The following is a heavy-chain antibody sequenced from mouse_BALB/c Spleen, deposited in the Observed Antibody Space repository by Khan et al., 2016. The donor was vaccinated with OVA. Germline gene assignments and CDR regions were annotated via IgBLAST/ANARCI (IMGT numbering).Heavy chain of an antibody. D-gene: IGHD1-1*01. J-gene: IGHJ3*01. CDR1: GYTFSSYW. CDR2: ILPGSNSS. CDR3: ARGNYYGSTSWFGY. V-gene: IGHV1-9*01. Sequence: VQLQQSGAELMKPGASVKISCKATGYTFSSYWIEWVKQRPRHGLEWIGEILPGSNSSNYNERFKGKATITADTSSNTAYMQLSSLTSEDSAIYYGARGNYYGSTSWFGYWGQGTLVTVSA.